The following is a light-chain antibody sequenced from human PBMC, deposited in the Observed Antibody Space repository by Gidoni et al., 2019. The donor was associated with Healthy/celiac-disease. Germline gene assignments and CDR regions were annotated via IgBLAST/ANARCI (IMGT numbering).Light chain of an antibody. J-gene: IGLJ2*01. CDR3: YSTDSSGNHVV. CDR2: KDS. Sequence: SDELTQPPSVSVSPGQTARITCSGDALPKTSPYWSQHKSCQAPVLVIYKDSKRPSGIPARFSGSSSGTMATLTISGAQVEDEADYYCYSTDSSGNHVVFGGGTKLTVL. CDR1: ALPKTS. V-gene: IGLV3-10*01.